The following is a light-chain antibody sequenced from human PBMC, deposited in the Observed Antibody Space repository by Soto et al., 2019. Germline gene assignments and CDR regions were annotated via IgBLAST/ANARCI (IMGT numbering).Light chain of an antibody. CDR1: QSISSY. J-gene: IGKJ4*01. Sequence: DIQMTQPPSSLSASVGDRVSITCRANQSISSYLNWYQQKPGKAPKLLIYAASSLQSGVPSRFSGSGSGTGFTLTISSLQPEDFATYYCQQSYSTLLTFGGGTKVDI. CDR3: QQSYSTLLT. CDR2: AAS. V-gene: IGKV1-39*01.